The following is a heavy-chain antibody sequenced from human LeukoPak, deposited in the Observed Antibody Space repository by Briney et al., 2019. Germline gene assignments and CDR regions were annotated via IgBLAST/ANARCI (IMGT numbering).Heavy chain of an antibody. J-gene: IGHJ5*02. V-gene: IGHV4-39*01. CDR3: ARQWDIVATWGRWFDP. Sequence: PSETLSLTCTVSGVSLTHYWGWIRQPPGKGLEWIGSFYYSGNTYYNSSLESRVTISVDTSKNQFSLKLTSVTAADTAIYYCARQWDIVATWGRWFDPWGQGILVTVSS. D-gene: IGHD5-12*01. CDR2: FYYSGNT. CDR1: GVSLTHY.